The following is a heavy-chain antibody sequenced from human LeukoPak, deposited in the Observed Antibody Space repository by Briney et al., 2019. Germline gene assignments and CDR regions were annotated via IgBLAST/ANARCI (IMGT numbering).Heavy chain of an antibody. CDR2: ISAYNGDT. CDR3: ARDRDDFWSGPEAFDI. CDR1: GYTFTSYG. D-gene: IGHD3-3*01. J-gene: IGHJ3*02. Sequence: ASVKVSFKGSGYTFTSYGISWARQAPGQGLEWMGWISAYNGDTNYAQKVQGRVTMTTETSTSTAYMELRSLRSDDTAVYYCARDRDDFWSGPEAFDIWGQGTMVTVSS. V-gene: IGHV1-18*01.